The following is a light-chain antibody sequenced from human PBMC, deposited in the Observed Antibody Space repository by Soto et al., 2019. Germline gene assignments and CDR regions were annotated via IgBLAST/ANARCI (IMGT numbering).Light chain of an antibody. CDR3: QQYYSIPLT. Sequence: DIVMTQSPDSLSVSLVERATINCKSSQSILPSSKNKNYLAWYQQKPGQPPKLLIYWASTRESGVPDRFSGSESGTDFALTISSLQAEDVAVYYCQQYYSIPLTFGGGTKVEIK. CDR2: WAS. J-gene: IGKJ4*01. V-gene: IGKV4-1*01. CDR1: QSILPSSKNKNY.